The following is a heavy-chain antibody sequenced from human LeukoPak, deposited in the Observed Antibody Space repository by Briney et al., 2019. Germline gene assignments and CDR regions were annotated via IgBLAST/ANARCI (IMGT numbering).Heavy chain of an antibody. CDR2: ISWDGGDT. J-gene: IGHJ4*02. D-gene: IGHD3-22*01. V-gene: IGHV3-43*01. Sequence: GGSLRLSCEVSGFSFDDYTMHWVRQAPGKGLEWVSLISWDGGDTYYADSVKGRFTISRDNSKDSLYLQMNSLRTEDTALYYCARELDYYDSTGYYTPYFDHWGQGTLLTVSP. CDR1: GFSFDDYT. CDR3: ARELDYYDSTGYYTPYFDH.